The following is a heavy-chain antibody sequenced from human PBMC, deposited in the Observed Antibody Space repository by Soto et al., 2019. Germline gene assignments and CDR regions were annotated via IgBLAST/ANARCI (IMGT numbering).Heavy chain of an antibody. Sequence: GGSLRLYCASSGSTVGTYRMQWVRPPPCKGLVWVSRISDYGRINYADSVKDRFIISRDDARSELYLQLNDLRVEDTATYYCARGGLEPFDHWGQGALVTVSS. CDR3: ARGGLEPFDH. CDR2: ISDYGRI. D-gene: IGHD1-1*01. CDR1: GSTVGTYR. V-gene: IGHV3-74*01. J-gene: IGHJ4*02.